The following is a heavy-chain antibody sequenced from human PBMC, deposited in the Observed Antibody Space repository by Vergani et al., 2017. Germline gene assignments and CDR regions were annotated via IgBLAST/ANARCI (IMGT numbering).Heavy chain of an antibody. V-gene: IGHV1-2*04. CDR1: GYTFTGYY. CDR2: INPNSGGT. J-gene: IGHJ6*03. CDR3: ARGAAREYYYYYYMDV. Sequence: QVQLVQSGAEVKKPGASVKVSCKASGYTFTGYYMHWVRQAPGQGLEWMGWINPNSGGTNYAQKFQGWVTMTRDTSISPAYMELSRLRSDDTAVYYCARGAAREYYYYYYMDVWGKGTTVTVSS. D-gene: IGHD6-6*01.